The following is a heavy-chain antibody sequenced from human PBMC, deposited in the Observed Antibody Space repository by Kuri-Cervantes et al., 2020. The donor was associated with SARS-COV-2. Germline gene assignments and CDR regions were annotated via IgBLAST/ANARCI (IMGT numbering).Heavy chain of an antibody. CDR2: IGPSGTTK. V-gene: IGHV3-11*04. CDR3: ARDGTELDSYYYYMDV. D-gene: IGHD1-1*01. J-gene: IGHJ6*03. Sequence: GGSLRLSCTASGFIFSDYYMTWIRQAPGKGPEWVSNIGPSGTTKYYADSVKGRFTISRDNAKNSLYLQMNSLRAEDTAVYYCARDGTELDSYYYYMDVWGKGTTVTVSS. CDR1: GFIFSDYY.